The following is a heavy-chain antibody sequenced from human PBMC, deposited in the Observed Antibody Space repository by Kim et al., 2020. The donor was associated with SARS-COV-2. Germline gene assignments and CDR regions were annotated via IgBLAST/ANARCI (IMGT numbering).Heavy chain of an antibody. J-gene: IGHJ6*02. CDR2: ISGSGGST. CDR3: AKAGAAAVKLWYYYYGMDV. V-gene: IGHV3-23*01. CDR1: GFTFSSYA. D-gene: IGHD6-13*01. Sequence: GGSLRLSCAASGFTFSSYAMSWVRQAPGKGLEWVSAISGSGGSTYYADSVKGRFTISRDNSKNTLYLQMNSLRAEDTAVYYCAKAGAAAVKLWYYYYGMDVWGQGTTVTVSS.